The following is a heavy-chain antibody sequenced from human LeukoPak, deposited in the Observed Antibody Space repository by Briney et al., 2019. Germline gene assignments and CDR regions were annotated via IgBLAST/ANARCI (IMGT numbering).Heavy chain of an antibody. CDR3: ARGGVAARQSGWFDP. CDR2: IIPIFGTA. J-gene: IGHJ5*02. V-gene: IGHV1-69*06. CDR1: GGTFSSYA. Sequence: GASVKVSCKASGGTFSSYAISWVRQAPGQGLEWMGGIIPIFGTANYAQKFQGRVTITADKSTSTAYMELSSLRSEDTAVYYCARGGVAARQSGWFDPWGQGTLVTVSS. D-gene: IGHD6-6*01.